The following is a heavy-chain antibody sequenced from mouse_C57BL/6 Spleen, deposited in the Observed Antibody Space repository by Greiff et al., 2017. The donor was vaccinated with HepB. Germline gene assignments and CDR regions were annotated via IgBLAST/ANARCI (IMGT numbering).Heavy chain of an antibody. Sequence: VQLQQSGAELVRPGTSVKLSCKASGYTFTSYWMHWVKQRPGQGLEWIGVIDPSDSYTNYNQKFKGKATLTVDTSSSPAYMQLSSLTSEDSAVYYCASRDPDYDAMDYWGQGTSVTVSS. CDR3: ASRDPDYDAMDY. CDR2: IDPSDSYT. CDR1: GYTFTSYW. D-gene: IGHD3-1*01. V-gene: IGHV1-59*01. J-gene: IGHJ4*01.